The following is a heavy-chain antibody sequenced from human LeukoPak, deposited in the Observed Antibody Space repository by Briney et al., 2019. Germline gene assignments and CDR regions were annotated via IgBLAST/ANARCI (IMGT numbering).Heavy chain of an antibody. V-gene: IGHV3-23*01. CDR3: AKIRSVIAVAGTVDY. J-gene: IGHJ4*02. CDR1: GFTFSSYA. CDR2: ISGSGGST. D-gene: IGHD6-19*01. Sequence: GRSLRLSCAASGFTFSSYAMSWVRQAPGKGLEWVSAISGSGGSTYYADSVKGRFTISRDNSKNTLYLQMNSLRAEDTAVYYCAKIRSVIAVAGTVDYWGQGTLVTVSS.